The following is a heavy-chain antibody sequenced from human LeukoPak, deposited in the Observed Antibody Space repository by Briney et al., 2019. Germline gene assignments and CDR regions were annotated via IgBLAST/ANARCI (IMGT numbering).Heavy chain of an antibody. D-gene: IGHD6-19*01. V-gene: IGHV3-53*01. CDR1: GFTVSSNY. Sequence: GGSLRLSCAASGFTVSSNYMSWVRQAPGKGLEWVSVIYTGGRTYYADSVKGRFTISRDNSKNTLYLQMNSLRAEDTAVYYCARDGSGWPDYYYYGMDVWGQGTTVTVSS. CDR3: ARDGSGWPDYYYYGMDV. CDR2: IYTGGRT. J-gene: IGHJ6*02.